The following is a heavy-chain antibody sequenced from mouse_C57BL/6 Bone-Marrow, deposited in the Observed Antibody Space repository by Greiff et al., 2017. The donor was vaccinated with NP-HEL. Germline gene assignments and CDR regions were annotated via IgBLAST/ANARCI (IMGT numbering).Heavy chain of an antibody. J-gene: IGHJ1*03. V-gene: IGHV14-3*01. CDR1: GFNIKNTY. CDR2: IDPANGNP. Sequence: VQLQQSVAELVRPGASVKLSCTASGFNIKNTYMHWVKQRPDQGLEWIGRIDPANGNPKYAPKFQGKATITADTSSNTAYLQLSSLTSEDTAIDYCALITTKGDRYFDVWGTGTTVTVSS. D-gene: IGHD1-1*01. CDR3: ALITTKGDRYFDV.